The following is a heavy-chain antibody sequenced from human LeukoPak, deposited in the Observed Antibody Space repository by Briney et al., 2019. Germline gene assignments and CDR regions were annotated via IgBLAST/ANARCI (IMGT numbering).Heavy chain of an antibody. CDR2: ISGSGSTI. J-gene: IGHJ5*02. CDR3: AKGAYSSSWANWFDP. D-gene: IGHD6-13*01. Sequence: PGGSLRLSCAASGFTFSDYYMSWIRQAPGKGLEWVSYISGSGSTIYYADSVKGRFTISRDNAKNSLYLQMNSLRTEDTALYYCAKGAYSSSWANWFDPWGQGTLVTVSS. CDR1: GFTFSDYY. V-gene: IGHV3-11*01.